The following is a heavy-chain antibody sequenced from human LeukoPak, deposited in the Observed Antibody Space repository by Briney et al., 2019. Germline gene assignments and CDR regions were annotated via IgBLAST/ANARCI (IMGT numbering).Heavy chain of an antibody. CDR2: MNPNSGNT. CDR3: ARVYYGSGSYYNVIDY. J-gene: IGHJ4*02. D-gene: IGHD3-10*01. Sequence: ASVKVSCKASGYTFTNYDINWVRQATGQGLEWMGWMNPNSGNTGYAQKFQGRVTMTRNTSISTAYMELSSLRSEDTAVYYCARVYYGSGSYYNVIDYWGQGTLVTVSS. CDR1: GYTFTNYD. V-gene: IGHV1-8*01.